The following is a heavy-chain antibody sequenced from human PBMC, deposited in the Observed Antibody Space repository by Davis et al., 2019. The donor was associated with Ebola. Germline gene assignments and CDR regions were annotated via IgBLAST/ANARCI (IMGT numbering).Heavy chain of an antibody. CDR2: INPNSGGT. V-gene: IGHV1-2*06. J-gene: IGHJ2*01. CDR1: GYIFTNNF. Sequence: ASVKASCKASGYIFTNNFIHWVRQAPGQGLEWMGRINPNSGGTNYAQKFQGRVTMTRDTSISTAYMELSRLRSDDTAVYYCAREEYYYGSGSYSMGYFDLWGRGTLVTVSS. D-gene: IGHD3-10*01. CDR3: AREEYYYGSGSYSMGYFDL.